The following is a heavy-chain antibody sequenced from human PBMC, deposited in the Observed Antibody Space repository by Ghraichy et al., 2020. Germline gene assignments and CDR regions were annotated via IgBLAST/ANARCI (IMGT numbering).Heavy chain of an antibody. CDR1: GFTFSSYA. V-gene: IGHV3-23*01. J-gene: IGHJ4*02. CDR3: AKGGAYSSGWRTFDY. Sequence: GGSLRLSCAASGFTFSSYAMSWVRQSPAKGLEWVSVISASGASTYYAESAKGRFTISRDNSKNTLYLQVNSLRGEDTAIYYCAKGGAYSSGWRTFDYWGQGTLVTVSS. D-gene: IGHD6-19*01. CDR2: ISASGAST.